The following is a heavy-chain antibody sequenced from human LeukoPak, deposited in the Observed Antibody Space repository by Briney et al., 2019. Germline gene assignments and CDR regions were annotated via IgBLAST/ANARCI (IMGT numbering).Heavy chain of an antibody. D-gene: IGHD6-6*01. J-gene: IGHJ6*02. V-gene: IGHV3-53*04. Sequence: GGSLRLSCAASGFTVSSNYMSWVRQAPGKGLEWVSVIYSGGSTYYADSVKGRFTISRHNSKNTLYLQMNSLRAEDTAVCYCASALAAPYYYYYYGMDVWGQGTTVTVSS. CDR1: GFTVSSNY. CDR2: IYSGGST. CDR3: ASALAAPYYYYYYGMDV.